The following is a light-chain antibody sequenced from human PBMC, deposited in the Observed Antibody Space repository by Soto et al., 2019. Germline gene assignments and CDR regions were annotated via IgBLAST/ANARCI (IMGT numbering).Light chain of an antibody. Sequence: QSALTQPASVSGSPGQSITISCTGTSSDVGGYHYVSWYQQHPGKAPKLMIYEVSNRPSGVSNRFSGSKSGNTASLTISGLQAEYEADYYCSSYTSSSTLVFGGGTKLTVL. CDR1: SSDVGGYHY. V-gene: IGLV2-14*01. J-gene: IGLJ2*01. CDR2: EVS. CDR3: SSYTSSSTLV.